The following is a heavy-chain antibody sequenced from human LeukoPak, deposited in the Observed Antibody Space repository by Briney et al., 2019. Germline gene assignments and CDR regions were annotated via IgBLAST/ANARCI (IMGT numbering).Heavy chain of an antibody. D-gene: IGHD5-12*01. Sequence: ASVKVSCKASGYTFTGYYMRWVRQAPGQGLEWMGWINPNSGGTNYAQKFQGRVTMTRDTSISTAYMELRSLRSDDTAVYYCAREGGDIVATITVFDYWGQGTLVTVSS. J-gene: IGHJ4*02. CDR2: INPNSGGT. CDR3: AREGGDIVATITVFDY. V-gene: IGHV1-2*02. CDR1: GYTFTGYY.